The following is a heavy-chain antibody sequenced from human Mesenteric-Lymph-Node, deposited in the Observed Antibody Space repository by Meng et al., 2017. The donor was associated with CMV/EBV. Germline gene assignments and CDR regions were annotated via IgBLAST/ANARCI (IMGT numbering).Heavy chain of an antibody. CDR2: IYYSGSTY. J-gene: IGHJ4*02. V-gene: IGHV4-39*01. CDR3: ARHSALLVTNFDY. D-gene: IGHD5-18*01. CDR1: GGSLSSSSYY. Sequence: QLQLQDSGPGLVKHSETLSPPCPVSGGSLSSSSYYWGWIRQPPGKGLEWIGYIYYSGSTYYYNPSLKTRVTISVDTSKNQFSLKLSSVTAADTAVYYCARHSALLVTNFDYWGQGTLVTVSS.